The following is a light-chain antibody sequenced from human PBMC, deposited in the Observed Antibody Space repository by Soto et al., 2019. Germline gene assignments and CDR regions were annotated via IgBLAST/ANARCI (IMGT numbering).Light chain of an antibody. V-gene: IGKV3-20*01. Sequence: EVVLTQSPGTLSLSPRERATLSCRASQSVSNNYLAWYQHKPGQAPRLLIYGASNRAPGIPDRFSGSGSGPDFTLTISRLEPEEFAVYYCQQYAASPRTFGQGTLVEVK. J-gene: IGKJ1*01. CDR2: GAS. CDR1: QSVSNNY. CDR3: QQYAASPRT.